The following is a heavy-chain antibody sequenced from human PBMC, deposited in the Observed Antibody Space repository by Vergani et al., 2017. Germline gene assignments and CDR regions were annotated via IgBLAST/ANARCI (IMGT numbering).Heavy chain of an antibody. J-gene: IGHJ2*01. CDR2: IITIVGTA. V-gene: IGHV1-69*04. D-gene: IGHD6-13*01. CDR3: AREGYSCSWLPDWYFDL. Sequence: QVQLVQSGAEVKKPGSSEKVSCKASGGTFSSYAISWGRHAPGQGREWRGRIITIVGTANYEQKFQGRVTITADKSTSTAYMELSSLRSEDTAVYYCAREGYSCSWLPDWYFDLWGRGTLVTVSS. CDR1: GGTFSSYA.